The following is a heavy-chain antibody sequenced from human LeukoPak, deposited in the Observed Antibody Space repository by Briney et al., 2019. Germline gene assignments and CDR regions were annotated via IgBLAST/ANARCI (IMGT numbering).Heavy chain of an antibody. Sequence: GGPLRLSCTAPGFTFSSYAMSWVRQAQGKGLEWVSSISGGGGNTYYADSVKGRFTFSRDNSRDTLYLQMSSLRAEDTAVYYCAKVQDIVVVVAAFDYWGQGALVTVSS. CDR2: ISGGGGNT. J-gene: IGHJ4*02. CDR1: GFTFSSYA. V-gene: IGHV3-23*01. CDR3: AKVQDIVVVVAAFDY. D-gene: IGHD2-15*01.